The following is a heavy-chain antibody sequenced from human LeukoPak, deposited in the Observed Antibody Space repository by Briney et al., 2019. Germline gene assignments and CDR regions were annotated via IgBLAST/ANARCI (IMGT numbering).Heavy chain of an antibody. CDR3: ARYMVIAISYPGYYFDY. CDR2: IYYSGST. J-gene: IGHJ4*02. Sequence: SETLSLTCTASGGSISSSSYYGGWIRQPPGKGLEWIGSIYYSGSTYYNPSLKSRVTISVDTSKNQFSLKLSSVTAADTAVYYCARYMVIAISYPGYYFDYWGQGTLVTVSS. CDR1: GGSISSSSYY. V-gene: IGHV4-39*07. D-gene: IGHD2-21*01.